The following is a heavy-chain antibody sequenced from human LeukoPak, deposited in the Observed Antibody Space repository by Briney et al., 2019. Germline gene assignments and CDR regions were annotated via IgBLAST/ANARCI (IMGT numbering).Heavy chain of an antibody. D-gene: IGHD2-15*01. CDR1: GYTFTSYD. CDR2: MNPNSGNT. CDR3: ARDGIGYCSGGSCYPRYWYFDL. V-gene: IGHV1-8*01. J-gene: IGHJ2*01. Sequence: ASVKVSCKASGYTFTSYDINWVRQATGQGLEWMGWMNPNSGNTGYAQKFQGRVTMTRNTSISTAYMELSSLRSEDTAVYYCARDGIGYCSGGSCYPRYWYFDLWGRGTLVTVSS.